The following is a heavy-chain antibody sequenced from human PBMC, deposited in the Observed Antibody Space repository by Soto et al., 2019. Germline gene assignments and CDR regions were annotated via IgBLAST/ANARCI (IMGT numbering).Heavy chain of an antibody. CDR1: GFTFSSYG. CDR3: FGNSLWRGY. Sequence: QVQLVESGGGVIQPGRSLKLSCAASGFTFSSYGMHWVRQAPGKGLEWVAVISNDGTNKYYADSVKGRFTISRDNSKNTLYLQMNSLRAEDTAVYYCFGNSLWRGYWGQGTLVTVSS. D-gene: IGHD2-21*01. CDR2: ISNDGTNK. V-gene: IGHV3-30*03. J-gene: IGHJ4*02.